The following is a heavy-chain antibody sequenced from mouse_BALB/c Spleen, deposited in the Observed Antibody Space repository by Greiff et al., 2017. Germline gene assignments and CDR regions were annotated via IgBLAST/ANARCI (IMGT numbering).Heavy chain of an antibody. CDR2: INPYNDGT. Sequence: QLQESGPELVKPGASVKMSCKASGYTFTSYVMHWVKQKPGQGLEWIGYINPYNDGTKYNEKFKGKATLTSDKSSSTAYMELSSLTSEDSAVYYCARERGSTMITTDAMDYWGQGTSVTVSS. V-gene: IGHV1-14*01. J-gene: IGHJ4*01. D-gene: IGHD2-4*01. CDR1: GYTFTSYV. CDR3: ARERGSTMITTDAMDY.